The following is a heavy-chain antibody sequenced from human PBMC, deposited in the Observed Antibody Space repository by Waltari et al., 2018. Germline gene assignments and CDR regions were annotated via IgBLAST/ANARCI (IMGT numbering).Heavy chain of an antibody. CDR1: GASITNYY. J-gene: IGHJ4*02. D-gene: IGHD3-3*01. V-gene: IGHV4-59*03. CDR2: VAYNGNT. CDR3: ARSYDFWSGYPVDV. Sequence: QVQLQESGPGLVNPSATLSLTCSLSGASITNYYWNGIRQPPGKELEWTGYVAYNGNTNCNPSLRSRVTISSDTSKTQFSLKLSSVTAADTAVYYCARSYDFWSGYPVDVWGQGTLVTVSS.